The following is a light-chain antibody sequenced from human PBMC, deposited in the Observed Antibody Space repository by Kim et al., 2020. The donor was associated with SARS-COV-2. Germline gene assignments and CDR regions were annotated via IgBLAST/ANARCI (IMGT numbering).Light chain of an antibody. CDR3: QQYQDWAET. J-gene: IGKJ1*01. CDR2: GAS. V-gene: IGKV3D-15*01. Sequence: EIVMTQSPATLSVSPGERATLTCRASQSVNTKLAWYQQKGGLPPRLLIYGASTRATGVPASFSGSGSGTDFTLTISSLQSEDFAVYYCQQYQDWAETFGQGTNV. CDR1: QSVNTK.